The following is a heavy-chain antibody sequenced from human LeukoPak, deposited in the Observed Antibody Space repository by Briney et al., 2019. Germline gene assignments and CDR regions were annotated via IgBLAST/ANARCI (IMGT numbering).Heavy chain of an antibody. D-gene: IGHD6-13*01. Sequence: GGSLRLSCAASGFTFSSYAMHWVRQAPGKGLEWVAVISYDGSNKYYADSVKGRFTISRDNSKNTLYLQMNSLRAEDTAVYYCARPPHIAAAGQDWGQGTLVPVSS. V-gene: IGHV3-30-3*01. CDR3: ARPPHIAAAGQD. CDR2: ISYDGSNK. J-gene: IGHJ4*02. CDR1: GFTFSSYA.